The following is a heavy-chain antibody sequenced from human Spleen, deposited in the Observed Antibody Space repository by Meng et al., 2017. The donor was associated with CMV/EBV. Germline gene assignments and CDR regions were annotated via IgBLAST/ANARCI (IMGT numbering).Heavy chain of an antibody. CDR1: GGSISSSNW. J-gene: IGHJ6*02. D-gene: IGHD2-15*01. Sequence: SETLSLTCAVSGGSISSSNWWSWVRQPPGTGLEWIGELYHSGSTNYNPSLKSRVTISVDTSKNQFSLKLSSATAADTAVYYCARGQGPLHTDYYYYDGMDVWGQGTTVTVSS. CDR3: ARGQGPLHTDYYYYDGMDV. V-gene: IGHV4-4*02. CDR2: LYHSGST.